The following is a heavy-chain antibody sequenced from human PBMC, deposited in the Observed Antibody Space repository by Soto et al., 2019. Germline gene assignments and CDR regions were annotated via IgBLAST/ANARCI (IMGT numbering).Heavy chain of an antibody. Sequence: PGGSLRLSCAASGFTVRSNYMNWVRQAPGRGLEWVSILYSDGSTYYADSVKGRFSISRDNSKNTLYLQMNSLRVEDTAVYYCARAPIYSPTWFDPWGQGTLVTVSS. J-gene: IGHJ5*02. D-gene: IGHD2-15*01. V-gene: IGHV3-66*01. CDR1: GFTVRSNY. CDR2: LYSDGST. CDR3: ARAPIYSPTWFDP.